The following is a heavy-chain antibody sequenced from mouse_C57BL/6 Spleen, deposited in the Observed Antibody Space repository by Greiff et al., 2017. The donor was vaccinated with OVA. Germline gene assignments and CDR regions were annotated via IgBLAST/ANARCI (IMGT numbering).Heavy chain of an antibody. CDR3: AKDGNGAY. J-gene: IGHJ3*01. CDR2: IYPRSGNT. D-gene: IGHD2-1*01. Sequence: QVQLQQSGAELARPGASVKLSCKASGYTFTSYGISWVKQRTGQGLEWIGEIYPRSGNTYYNEKFKGKATLTADKSSSTAYMELRSLTSEDSAVYFCAKDGNGAYWGQGTLVTVSA. CDR1: GYTFTSYG. V-gene: IGHV1-81*01.